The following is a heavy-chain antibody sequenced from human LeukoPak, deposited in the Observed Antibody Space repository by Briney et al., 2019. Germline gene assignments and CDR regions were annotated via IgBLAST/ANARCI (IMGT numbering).Heavy chain of an antibody. CDR2: IYASGST. CDR1: GGSISSYY. V-gene: IGHV4-4*07. J-gene: IGHJ5*02. CDR3: ARDPRGIVGANHNWFDP. D-gene: IGHD1-26*01. Sequence: PSETLSLTCTVSGGSISSYYWSWIRQPAGKGLEWIGRIYASGSTNYNPSLKSRVTMSVDTSKSQFSLKLISVTTVDTAVYYCARDPRGIVGANHNWFDPWGQGTLVTVSP.